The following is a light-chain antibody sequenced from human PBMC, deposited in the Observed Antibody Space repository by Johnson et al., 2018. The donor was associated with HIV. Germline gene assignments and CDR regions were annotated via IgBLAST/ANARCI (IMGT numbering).Light chain of an antibody. CDR1: SSNIGSYT. CDR3: GTWDSSRSAGIV. Sequence: QSVLTQPPSASGTPGQRVTISCSGSSSNIGSYTVNWYQQLPGTAPKLLIYDDNKRPSRIPDRFSGSKSGTSATLGLTGLQTGDEADYYCGTWDSSRSAGIVFGTGTKVTVL. CDR2: DDN. J-gene: IGLJ1*01. V-gene: IGLV1-51*01.